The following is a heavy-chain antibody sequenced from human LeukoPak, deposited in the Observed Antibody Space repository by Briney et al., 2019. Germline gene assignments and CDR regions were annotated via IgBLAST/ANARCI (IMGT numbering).Heavy chain of an antibody. CDR3: ARVVGCSSTSCYTGMDYYYMDV. Sequence: PSETLSLTCVVSGGSISSDNSYWSWIRQPAGKGLEWIGRIYTSGSTNYNPSLKSRVTMSVVTSKNQFSLKMRSVTAADTAVYYCARVVGCSSTSCYTGMDYYYMDVWGKGTTVTVSS. J-gene: IGHJ6*03. CDR1: GGSISSDNSY. D-gene: IGHD2-2*01. V-gene: IGHV4-61*02. CDR2: IYTSGST.